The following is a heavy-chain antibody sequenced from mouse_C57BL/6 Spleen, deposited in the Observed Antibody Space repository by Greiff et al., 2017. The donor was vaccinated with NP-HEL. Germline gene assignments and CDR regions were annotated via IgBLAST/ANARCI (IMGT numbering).Heavy chain of an antibody. CDR2: ISGGGGNT. CDR1: GFTFSSYT. D-gene: IGHD2-1*01. V-gene: IGHV5-9*01. J-gene: IGHJ2*01. CDR3: ARHGNRYFDY. Sequence: DVMLVESGGGLVKPGGSLKLSCAASGFTFSSYTMSWVRQTPEKRLEWVATISGGGGNTYYPDSVKGRFTISRDNAKNTLYLQMSSLRSEDTALYYCARHGNRYFDYWGQGTTLTVSS.